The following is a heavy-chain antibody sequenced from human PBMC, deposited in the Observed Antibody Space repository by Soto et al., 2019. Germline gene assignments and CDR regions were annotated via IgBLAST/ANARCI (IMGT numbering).Heavy chain of an antibody. Sequence: QVQLQESGPGLVKPSETLSLTCSVSGGSISNHYWSWIRQPPGKGLEWIGYIYYNGNTNYNPSLKSRVTISVDTSRNQISLKLTTVTAADTAVYYCTRANLYSEYWGQGTLVTVSS. V-gene: IGHV4-59*11. CDR3: TRANLYSEY. J-gene: IGHJ4*02. CDR1: GGSISNHY. D-gene: IGHD7-27*01. CDR2: IYYNGNT.